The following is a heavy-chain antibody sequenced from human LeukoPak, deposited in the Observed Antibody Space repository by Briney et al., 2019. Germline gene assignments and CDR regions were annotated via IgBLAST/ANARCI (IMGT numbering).Heavy chain of an antibody. CDR2: IYYSGST. CDR1: GGSISSYY. D-gene: IGHD3-22*01. V-gene: IGHV4-59*12. Sequence: SETLSLTCTVSGGSISSYYWSWIRQPPGKGLEWIGYIYYSGSTNYNPSLKSRVTISVDTSKHQFSLNLSSVTAADTAVYYCSRGRYDRRGSYDLVQTKAFDYWGQGTLVTVSP. CDR3: SRGRYDRRGSYDLVQTKAFDY. J-gene: IGHJ4*02.